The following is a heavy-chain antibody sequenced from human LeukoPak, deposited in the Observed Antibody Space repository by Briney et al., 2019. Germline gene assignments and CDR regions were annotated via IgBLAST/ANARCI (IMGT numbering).Heavy chain of an antibody. J-gene: IGHJ1*01. Sequence: GGSLRLSCAASGFIFNSYSINWVRQAPGKGLELVSSISFRSSISYADSVKGRFTISRDNSKNTLYLQMNSLRAEDTAVYYCARALFHWGQGTLVTVSS. V-gene: IGHV3-21*04. CDR1: GFIFNSYS. CDR3: ARALFH. CDR2: ISFRSSI.